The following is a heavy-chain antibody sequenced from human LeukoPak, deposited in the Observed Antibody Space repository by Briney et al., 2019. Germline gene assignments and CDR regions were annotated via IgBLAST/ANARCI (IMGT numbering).Heavy chain of an antibody. CDR1: GGTFSSYA. Sequence: SAKVSCKASGGTFSSYAISWVRQAPGQGLEWMGGIIPIFGTANYAQKFQGRVTITTDESTSTAYMELSSLRSEDTAVYYCAKAGTTPTDAFDIWGQGTMVTVSS. V-gene: IGHV1-69*05. J-gene: IGHJ3*02. D-gene: IGHD1-1*01. CDR3: AKAGTTPTDAFDI. CDR2: IIPIFGTA.